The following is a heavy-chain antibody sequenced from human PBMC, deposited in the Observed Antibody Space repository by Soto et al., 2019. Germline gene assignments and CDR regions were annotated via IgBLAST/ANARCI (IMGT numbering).Heavy chain of an antibody. J-gene: IGHJ6*02. CDR2: IYTSASI. D-gene: IGHD6-19*01. CDR1: GADINTYS. CDR3: ARDREAGYNFYYGMDV. Sequence: PSETLSLTCSVSGADINTYSWTWIRQPAGKGLEWIGRIYTSASINYNPSFRGRVTLSVDTSTNQVSLKLASVTAADTAVYYCARDREAGYNFYYGMDVWGQGTTVTVSS. V-gene: IGHV4-4*07.